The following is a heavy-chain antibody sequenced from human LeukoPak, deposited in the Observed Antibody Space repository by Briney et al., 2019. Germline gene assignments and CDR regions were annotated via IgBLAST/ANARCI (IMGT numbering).Heavy chain of an antibody. CDR2: IYYSGST. V-gene: IGHV4-59*08. CDR1: GGSVGNYY. CDR3: ARHMGLGYTYFYPYFDY. J-gene: IGHJ4*01. Sequence: PSETLSLTCTVSGGSVGNYYWNWIRQPPGKGLEWIGYIYYSGSTNYNPSLKSRVTISVDTSKNQFSLKLSSVTAADTAVYYCARHMGLGYTYFYPYFDYWGQGTLVTVSS. D-gene: IGHD1-1*01.